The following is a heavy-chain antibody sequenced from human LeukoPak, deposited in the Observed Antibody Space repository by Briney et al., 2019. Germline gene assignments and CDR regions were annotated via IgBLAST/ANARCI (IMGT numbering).Heavy chain of an antibody. V-gene: IGHV1-2*02. D-gene: IGHD6-13*01. CDR1: GYTFTGYY. CDR2: INPNSGGT. CDR3: ARDTAAGTWYFDY. Sequence: ASVKVSCKASGYTFTGYYMHWVRQAPGQGLEWMGWINPNSGGTNYAQKFQGGVTMTRDTSISTAYMELSRLRSDDTAVYYCARDTAAGTWYFDYWGQGTLVTVSS. J-gene: IGHJ4*02.